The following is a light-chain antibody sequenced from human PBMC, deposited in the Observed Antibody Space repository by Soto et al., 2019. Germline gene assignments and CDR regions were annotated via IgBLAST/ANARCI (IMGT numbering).Light chain of an antibody. Sequence: EIVLTHSPGTLSLSPCERATLSCRASQSVSNNYLAWYQQKPGQAPRLLIYGASNRATGIPDRFSGSGSGTDFTLTISSLQPEDFATYFCQQTYSAPPTFGQGTKVDIK. J-gene: IGKJ1*01. CDR3: QQTYSAPPT. CDR2: GAS. V-gene: IGKV3-20*01. CDR1: QSVSNNY.